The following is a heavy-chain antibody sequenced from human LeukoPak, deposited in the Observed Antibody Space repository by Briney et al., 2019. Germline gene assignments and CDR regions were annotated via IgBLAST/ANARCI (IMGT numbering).Heavy chain of an antibody. CDR3: ARDAVGQQLVQGEFDY. Sequence: SETLSLTCTVSGGSISSYYWSWIRQPPGKGLEWIGYIYYSGSTNYNPSLKSRVTISVDTSKNQSSLKLSSVTAADTAVYYCARDAVGQQLVQGEFDYWGQGTLVTISS. V-gene: IGHV4-59*12. D-gene: IGHD6-13*01. J-gene: IGHJ4*02. CDR2: IYYSGST. CDR1: GGSISSYY.